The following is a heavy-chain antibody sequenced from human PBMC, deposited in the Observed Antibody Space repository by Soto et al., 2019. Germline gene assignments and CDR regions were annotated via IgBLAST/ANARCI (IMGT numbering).Heavy chain of an antibody. V-gene: IGHV4-59*06. CDR2: IYYSGST. CDR3: ASTTPTVTTVHLNWFDP. CDR1: GGSISNYY. J-gene: IGHJ5*02. Sequence: SETLSLTCTVSGGSISNYYWSWIRQHPGKGLEWIGYIYYSGSTYYNPSLKSRVTISVDTSKNQFSLKLSSVTAADTAVYYCASTTPTVTTVHLNWFDPWGQGTLVTVSS. D-gene: IGHD4-4*01.